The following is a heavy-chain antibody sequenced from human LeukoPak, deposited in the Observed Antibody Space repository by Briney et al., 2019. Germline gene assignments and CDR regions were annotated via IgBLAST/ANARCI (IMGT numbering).Heavy chain of an antibody. D-gene: IGHD3-10*01. V-gene: IGHV3-48*03. Sequence: PGGSLRLSCAASGFTFSSYEMNWVRQPPGKGLEWVAYITSSGRIIYYADSVKGRFTISRDNAKNSLYLEMNSLRAEDTAVYYCASTGGYGSGTYDYYYFGMDVWGQGTTVTVSS. CDR1: GFTFSSYE. CDR3: ASTGGYGSGTYDYYYFGMDV. J-gene: IGHJ6*02. CDR2: ITSSGRII.